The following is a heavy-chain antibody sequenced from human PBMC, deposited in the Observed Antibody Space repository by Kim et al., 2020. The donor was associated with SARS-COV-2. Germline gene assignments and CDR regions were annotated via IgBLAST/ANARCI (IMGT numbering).Heavy chain of an antibody. V-gene: IGHV4-39*01. Sequence: SETLSLTCTVSGGSISSSSYYWGWIRQPPGKGLEWIGSIYYSGSTYYNPSLKSRVTISVDTSKNQFSLKLSSVTAADTAVYYCARRPESYYYYYYYGMDVWGQGTTVTVSS. CDR1: GGSISSSSYY. D-gene: IGHD1-26*01. CDR2: IYYSGST. J-gene: IGHJ6*02. CDR3: ARRPESYYYYYYYGMDV.